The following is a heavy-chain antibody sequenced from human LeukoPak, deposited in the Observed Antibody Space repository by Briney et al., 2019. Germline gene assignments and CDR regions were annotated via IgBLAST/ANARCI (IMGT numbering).Heavy chain of an antibody. CDR3: ARDSGPLGIAAVGFDY. J-gene: IGHJ4*02. V-gene: IGHV3-30*10. D-gene: IGHD6-13*01. Sequence: GGSLRLSCAASGFTFSSYAMHWVRQAPGKGLEWVAVISYDGSNKYHTDSVKGRFTISRDNSKNTLYLQMSSLRPEDTAVYYCARDSGPLGIAAVGFDYWGQGTLVTVSS. CDR1: GFTFSSYA. CDR2: ISYDGSNK.